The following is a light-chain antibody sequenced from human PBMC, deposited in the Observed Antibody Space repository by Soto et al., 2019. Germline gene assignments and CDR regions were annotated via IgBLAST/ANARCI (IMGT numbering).Light chain of an antibody. CDR2: AAS. CDR3: QQANSFPLT. J-gene: IGKJ4*01. Sequence: DIQMTQSPSSVSASVGDRVTITCRASQGISSSLAWYQQKPGKVPKLLIYAASSLQSGVPSRFSGSGSGTDFTLNITSLQPEDFETYYCQQANSFPLTFGGGTKVDIK. CDR1: QGISSS. V-gene: IGKV1D-12*01.